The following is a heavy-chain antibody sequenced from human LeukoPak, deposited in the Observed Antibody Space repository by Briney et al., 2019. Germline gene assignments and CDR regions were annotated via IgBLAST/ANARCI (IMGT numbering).Heavy chain of an antibody. CDR1: GGSISSGSYY. J-gene: IGHJ4*02. CDR3: ARDLAALDY. CDR2: IYTSGST. V-gene: IGHV4-61*02. Sequence: PSETLSLTCTVSGGSISSGSYYWSWIRQPAGKGLEWIGRIYTSGSTNYNPPLKSRVTISVDTSKNQFSLKLSSVTAADTAVYYCARDLAALDYWGQGTLVTVSS. D-gene: IGHD6-25*01.